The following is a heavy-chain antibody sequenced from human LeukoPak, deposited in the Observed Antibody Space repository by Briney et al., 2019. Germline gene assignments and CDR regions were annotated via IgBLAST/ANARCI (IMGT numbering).Heavy chain of an antibody. D-gene: IGHD3-22*01. CDR3: ARSDSSGSHFDY. V-gene: IGHV4-59*01. CDR1: GGSISSYY. CDR2: IYYGGST. J-gene: IGHJ4*02. Sequence: PSETLSLTCTVSGGSISSYYWSWIRQPPGKGLEWIGYIYYGGSTNYNPSLKSRVTISVDTSKNQFSLKLSSVTAADTAVYYCARSDSSGSHFDYWGQGTLVTVSS.